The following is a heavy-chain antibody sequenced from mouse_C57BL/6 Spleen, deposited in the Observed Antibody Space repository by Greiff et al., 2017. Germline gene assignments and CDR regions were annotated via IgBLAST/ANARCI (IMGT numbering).Heavy chain of an antibody. V-gene: IGHV14-4*01. J-gene: IGHJ2*01. CDR2: IDPENGDT. Sequence: VQLQQSGAELVRPGASVKLSCTASGFNIKDDYMHWVKQRPEQGLEWIGWIDPENGDTEYASKFQGKATITADTSSNTAYLPLSSLTSEDTSVYYCTTSDSSGYGYWGQGTTLTVSS. CDR1: GFNIKDDY. CDR3: TTSDSSGYGY. D-gene: IGHD3-2*02.